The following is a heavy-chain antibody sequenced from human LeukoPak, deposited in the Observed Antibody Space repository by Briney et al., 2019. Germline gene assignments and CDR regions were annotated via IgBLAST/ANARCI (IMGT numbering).Heavy chain of an antibody. Sequence: GASVKVSCKASGYTFTSYGISWVRQAPGQGLEWMGWISAYNGNTNYAQKLQGRVTMTTDTSTSTAYMELRSLRSDDTAVYYCARGSPRWPLGVWFDPWGQGTLVTVSS. D-gene: IGHD4-23*01. J-gene: IGHJ5*02. CDR3: ARGSPRWPLGVWFDP. CDR2: ISAYNGNT. V-gene: IGHV1-18*01. CDR1: GYTFTSYG.